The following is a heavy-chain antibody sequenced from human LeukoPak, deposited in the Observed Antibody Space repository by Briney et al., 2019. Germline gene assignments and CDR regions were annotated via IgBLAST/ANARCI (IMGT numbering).Heavy chain of an antibody. Sequence: GGSLRLSCAASGFTFSTYCMHWVRQAPGKGPMWVSRICPDGTVTNYADSVKARFIISRDNARNTVYLQMNSLRVEDMAVYYCVRDFRSADYWGQGTLVTVSS. CDR3: VRDFRSADY. CDR2: ICPDGTVT. V-gene: IGHV3-74*01. CDR1: GFTFSTYC. J-gene: IGHJ4*02.